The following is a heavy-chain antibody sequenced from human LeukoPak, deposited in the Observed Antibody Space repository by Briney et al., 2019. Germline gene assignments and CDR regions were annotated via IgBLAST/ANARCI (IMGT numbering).Heavy chain of an antibody. Sequence: PGGSLRLSCAASGFTFSSYGMHWVRQAPGKGLEWVAFIRYDGSNKYYADSVKGRFTISRDNSKNTLYLQMNSLRAEGTAVYYCAKDPPLVAYYFDYWGQGTLVTVSS. V-gene: IGHV3-30*02. D-gene: IGHD3-9*01. CDR2: IRYDGSNK. J-gene: IGHJ4*02. CDR3: AKDPPLVAYYFDY. CDR1: GFTFSSYG.